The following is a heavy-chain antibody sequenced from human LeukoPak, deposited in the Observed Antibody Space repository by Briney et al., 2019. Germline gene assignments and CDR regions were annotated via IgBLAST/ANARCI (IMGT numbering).Heavy chain of an antibody. D-gene: IGHD3-22*01. V-gene: IGHV3-23*01. CDR1: GFTFSSYA. CDR3: AEDYFQGEVVANNWFDP. J-gene: IGHJ5*02. CDR2: ISGSGGST. Sequence: PGGSLRLSCAASGFTFSSYAMSWVRQAPGKGLEWVSAISGSGGSTYYADSVKGRFTISRDNSKNTLYLQMNSLRAEDTAVYYCAEDYFQGEVVANNWFDPWGQGTLVTVSS.